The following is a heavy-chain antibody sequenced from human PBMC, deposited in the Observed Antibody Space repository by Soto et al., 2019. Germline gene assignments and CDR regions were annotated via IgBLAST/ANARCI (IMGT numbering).Heavy chain of an antibody. J-gene: IGHJ4*02. V-gene: IGHV4-4*02. D-gene: IGHD6-19*01. Sequence: QVHLQESGPGLVNPSGTLSLTCAVAGGSISSSHGWSWVRQPPGKGLEWIGEMDDSGSTNYNPSRKSRVTISIDNSENQFSLKLSSVTAADTAVYYCARGALAGPYCVDYWGQGILVTVSS. CDR2: MDDSGST. CDR3: ARGALAGPYCVDY. CDR1: GGSISSSHG.